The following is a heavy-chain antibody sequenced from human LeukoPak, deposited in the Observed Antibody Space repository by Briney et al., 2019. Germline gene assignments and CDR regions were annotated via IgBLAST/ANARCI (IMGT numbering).Heavy chain of an antibody. CDR2: ISGSGGST. V-gene: IGHV3-23*01. CDR1: GFTVSSNY. J-gene: IGHJ4*02. D-gene: IGHD3-22*01. Sequence: GGSLRLSCAASGFTVSSNYMSWVRQAPGKGLEWVSAISGSGGSTYYADSVKGRFTISRDNSKNTLYLQMNSLRAEDTAVYYCAKEESGGDSSGYFDYWGQGTLVTVSS. CDR3: AKEESGGDSSGYFDY.